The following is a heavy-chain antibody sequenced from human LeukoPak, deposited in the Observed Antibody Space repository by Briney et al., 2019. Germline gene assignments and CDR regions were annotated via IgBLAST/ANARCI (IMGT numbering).Heavy chain of an antibody. CDR1: GASIRSYD. CDR3: ARHGNYYDSSGYLETHY. CDR2: IHNSGST. V-gene: IGHV4-59*01. J-gene: IGHJ4*02. D-gene: IGHD3-22*01. Sequence: PSETLSLTCTVSGASIRSYDWTWIRQPPGKGLEWIGNIHNSGSTNYNPSFKSRVTISLDTSKNQISLKLSSVTAADTAVYYCARHGNYYDSSGYLETHYWGQGTLVTVSS.